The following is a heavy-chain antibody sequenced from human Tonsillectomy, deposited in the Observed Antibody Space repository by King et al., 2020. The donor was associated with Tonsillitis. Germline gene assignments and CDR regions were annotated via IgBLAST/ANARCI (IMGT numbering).Heavy chain of an antibody. CDR1: GFTFSSYG. CDR2: IWYDGSNE. D-gene: IGHD3-22*01. Sequence: VQLVESGGGVVQPGRSLRLSCAASGFTFSSYGMHWVRQAPGEGLECVAVIWYDGSNEYYADSVKGRFSISRDNSKNTLYLQMNSLRAEDTAVYYCATAYYRTYSIVDYWGQGTLVTVSS. V-gene: IGHV3-33*08. CDR3: ATAYYRTYSIVDY. J-gene: IGHJ4*02.